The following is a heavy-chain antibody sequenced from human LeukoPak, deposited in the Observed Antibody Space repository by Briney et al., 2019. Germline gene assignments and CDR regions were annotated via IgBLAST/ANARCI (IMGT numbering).Heavy chain of an antibody. Sequence: SETLSLTCAVYGEPFNGYYWNWIRQSPGKGLEWIGEINHSGSTNYNPSLKSRVTISVDTSKNQFSLKLNSVAAADTAVYYCARGPSVGATNDYWGQGTLVTVSS. J-gene: IGHJ4*02. CDR1: GEPFNGYY. CDR2: INHSGST. CDR3: ARGPSVGATNDY. V-gene: IGHV4-34*01. D-gene: IGHD1-26*01.